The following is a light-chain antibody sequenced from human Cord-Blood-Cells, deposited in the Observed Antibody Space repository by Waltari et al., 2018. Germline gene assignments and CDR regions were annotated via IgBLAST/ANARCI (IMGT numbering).Light chain of an antibody. V-gene: IGLV2-14*01. Sequence: QSALTHPASVSGSPGQSITISCTGTSSDAGGYHYVSWYQQPPGKPPKLMIYDVSKRPSGVSNRFSGSKSGNTASLTISGLQAEDEADYYCSSYTSSSTFVFGTGTKVTVL. J-gene: IGLJ1*01. CDR3: SSYTSSSTFV. CDR2: DVS. CDR1: SSDAGGYHY.